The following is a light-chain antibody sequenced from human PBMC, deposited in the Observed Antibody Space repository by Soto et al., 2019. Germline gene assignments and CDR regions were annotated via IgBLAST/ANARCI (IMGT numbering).Light chain of an antibody. CDR3: QQYNRYWT. CDR2: KAS. CDR1: QSIRIW. J-gene: IGKJ1*01. Sequence: DIQMTQSPSTLSASVGDRVTITCRASQSIRIWLAWYQHKPGKAPKLLIYKASSLESGVPSRFSGSGSGTEFTLTISSLQPDDFATYYCQQYNRYWTFGQGTKVEIK. V-gene: IGKV1-5*03.